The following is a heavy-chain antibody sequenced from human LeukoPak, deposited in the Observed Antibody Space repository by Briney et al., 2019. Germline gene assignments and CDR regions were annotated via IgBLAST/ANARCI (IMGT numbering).Heavy chain of an antibody. V-gene: IGHV1-2*02. J-gene: IGHJ4*02. CDR2: INPNSGGT. CDR1: GGTFSSYA. D-gene: IGHD5-12*01. CDR3: ARENSGYAAVDY. Sequence: ASVKVSCKASGGTFSSYAISWVRQAPGQGLEWMGWINPNSGGTNYAQKFQGRVTMTRDTSISTAYMELSRLRSDDTAVYYCARENSGYAAVDYWGQGTLVTVSS.